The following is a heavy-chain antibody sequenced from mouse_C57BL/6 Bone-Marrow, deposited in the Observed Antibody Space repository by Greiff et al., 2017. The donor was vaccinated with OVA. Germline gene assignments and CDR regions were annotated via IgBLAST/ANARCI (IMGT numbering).Heavy chain of an antibody. D-gene: IGHD4-1*01. Sequence: EVNVVESGGGLVQPGGSLKLSCAASGFTFSDYGMAWVRQAPRKGPEWVAFISNLAYSIYYADTVTGRFTISRENAKNTLYLEMSSLRSEDTAMYYCARLRYWDLDYWGQGTTLTVSS. CDR3: ARLRYWDLDY. V-gene: IGHV5-15*01. CDR2: ISNLAYSI. CDR1: GFTFSDYG. J-gene: IGHJ2*01.